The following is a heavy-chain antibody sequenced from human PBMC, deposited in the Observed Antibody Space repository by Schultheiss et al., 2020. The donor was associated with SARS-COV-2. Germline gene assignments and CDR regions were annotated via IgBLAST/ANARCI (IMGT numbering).Heavy chain of an antibody. CDR2: IWYDGSNK. V-gene: IGHV3-33*08. CDR1: GFTFSSFA. J-gene: IGHJ4*02. CDR3: ARDRREYQLVFWSGFDY. Sequence: GGSLRLSCAASGFTFSSFAIHWVRQAPGKGLEWVAVIWYDGSNKYYADSVKGRFTISRDNSKNTLYLQMNSLRAEDTAVYYCARDRREYQLVFWSGFDYWGQGTLVTVSS. D-gene: IGHD3-3*01.